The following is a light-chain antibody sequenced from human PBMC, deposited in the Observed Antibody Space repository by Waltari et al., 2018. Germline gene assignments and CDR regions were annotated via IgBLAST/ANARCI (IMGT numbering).Light chain of an antibody. CDR1: QSVSSN. J-gene: IGKJ1*01. V-gene: IGKV3-15*01. Sequence: EIVMTHSPATLSVSPGERATLSCRASQSVSSNLAWYQQKPGQAPRLLIYGASTRATGIPARFSGSGSGTEFTLTISSLQSEDFAVYYCQHYNNWPPLTFGQGTKVEIK. CDR2: GAS. CDR3: QHYNNWPPLT.